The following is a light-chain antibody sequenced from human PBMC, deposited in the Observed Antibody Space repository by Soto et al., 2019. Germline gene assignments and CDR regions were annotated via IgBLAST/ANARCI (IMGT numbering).Light chain of an antibody. CDR2: AES. Sequence: DIQLTRSPSFLSASVGDRVSMTCPPSQGIAGSLAWYQQKPGKPPKLLIYAESTLQSGVPSRFSGSGSGTRGTLTISSLQTEDFATYYCQQVKSYPRTFGGGTNVDIK. CDR1: QGIAGS. V-gene: IGKV1-9*01. CDR3: QQVKSYPRT. J-gene: IGKJ4*01.